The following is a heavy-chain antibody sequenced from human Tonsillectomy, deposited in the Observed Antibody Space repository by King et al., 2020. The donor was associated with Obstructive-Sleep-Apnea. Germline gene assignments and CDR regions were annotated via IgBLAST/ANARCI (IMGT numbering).Heavy chain of an antibody. CDR1: GFTFSSYA. CDR2: ISGSGGTT. CDR3: AKDPYGSGSYAY. D-gene: IGHD3-10*01. V-gene: IGHV3-23*04. Sequence: VQLVESGGGLVEPGGSLRLSCAASGFTFSSYAMNWVRQAPGKGLEWVSEISGSGGTTYYADPVKGRFTISRDNSKNTLYLQMNSLRAEDTAVYYCAKDPYGSGSYAYWGQGTLVTVSS. J-gene: IGHJ4*02.